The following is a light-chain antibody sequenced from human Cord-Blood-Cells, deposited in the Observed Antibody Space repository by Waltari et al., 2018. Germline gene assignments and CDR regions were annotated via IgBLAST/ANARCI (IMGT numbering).Light chain of an antibody. CDR2: GAS. Sequence: EIVMTQSPATLSVSPGERATLPCRASQSVSSNLAWYQQKPGQAPRLLIYGASTRATGIPARFSGSGSGTEFTLTISSLQSEDFAVYYCQQYNNWPPYTFGQGTKVEIK. CDR3: QQYNNWPPYT. J-gene: IGKJ2*01. CDR1: QSVSSN. V-gene: IGKV3-15*01.